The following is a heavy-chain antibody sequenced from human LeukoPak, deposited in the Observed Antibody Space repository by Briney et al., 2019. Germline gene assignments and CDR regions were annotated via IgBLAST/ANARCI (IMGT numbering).Heavy chain of an antibody. CDR3: ARDQYSYAHAAH. D-gene: IGHD5-18*01. Sequence: GGSLRLSCAVSGFSISDNFMGWVRQTPGKGLEWVSLIFSGGETYSADSVKGRFAISKDNSKNTLHLQMNSLRAEDTAVYYCARDQYSYAHAAHWGQGTLVTVSS. CDR2: IFSGGET. J-gene: IGHJ4*02. CDR1: GFSISDNF. V-gene: IGHV3-66*01.